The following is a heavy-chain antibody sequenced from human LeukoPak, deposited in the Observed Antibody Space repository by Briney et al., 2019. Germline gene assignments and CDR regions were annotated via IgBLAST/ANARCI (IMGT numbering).Heavy chain of an antibody. CDR2: INPNSGGT. Sequence: ASVKVSCKASGYTFTGYYMHWVRQAPGQGLEWMGWINPNSGGTNYARKFQGRVTMTRDTSISTAYMELSRLRSDDTAVYYCAREKSIAARHFDYWGQGTLVTVSS. J-gene: IGHJ4*02. CDR3: AREKSIAARHFDY. V-gene: IGHV1-2*02. D-gene: IGHD6-6*01. CDR1: GYTFTGYY.